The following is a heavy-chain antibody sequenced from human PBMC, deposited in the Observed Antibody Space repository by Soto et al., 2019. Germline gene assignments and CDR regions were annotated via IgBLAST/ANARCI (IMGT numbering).Heavy chain of an antibody. Sequence: GESLKISCEASGYDFTFYWIGWVRQLPGKGLEWMGIIYPGNSDTRYSPSFQGQVTLSAEQSINTAYLQWSSLKASDTAMYYCVRPDSSGYYPDHWGQGTLVTVSS. CDR2: IYPGNSDT. V-gene: IGHV5-51*01. D-gene: IGHD3-22*01. J-gene: IGHJ4*02. CDR1: GYDFTFYW. CDR3: VRPDSSGYYPDH.